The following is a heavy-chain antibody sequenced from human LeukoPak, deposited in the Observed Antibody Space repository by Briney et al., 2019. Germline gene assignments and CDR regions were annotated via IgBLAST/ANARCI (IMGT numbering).Heavy chain of an antibody. D-gene: IGHD3-3*02. CDR1: GFSFSNYE. Sequence: PGGSLRLSCAASGFSFSNYEMNWVRQSPGKGLEWVSYINNGGGTIWYADSVKGRFTISRDNTKNSLYLQMNILRAEDTAMYYCASEAVLVAAGIDCWGQGTLVTVSS. CDR3: ASEAVLVAAGIDC. CDR2: INNGGGTI. V-gene: IGHV3-48*03. J-gene: IGHJ4*02.